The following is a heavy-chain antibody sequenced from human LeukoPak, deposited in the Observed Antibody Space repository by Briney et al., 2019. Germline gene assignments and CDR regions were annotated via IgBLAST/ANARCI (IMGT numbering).Heavy chain of an antibody. CDR2: ISSSSSYI. J-gene: IGHJ5*02. D-gene: IGHD3-22*01. CDR3: ARDHPPYYYDGSNWFDP. CDR1: GFTFSSYS. V-gene: IGHV3-21*01. Sequence: GGSLRLSCAASGFTFSSYSMNWVRQAPGKGLEWVSSISSSSSYIYYADSVKGRFTISRDNAKNSLYLQMNSLRAEDTAVYYCARDHPPYYYDGSNWFDPWGQGTLVTVSS.